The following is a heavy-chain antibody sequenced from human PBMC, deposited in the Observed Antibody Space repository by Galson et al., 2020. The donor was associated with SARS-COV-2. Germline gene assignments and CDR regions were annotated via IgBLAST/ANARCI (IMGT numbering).Heavy chain of an antibody. D-gene: IGHD3-3*01. V-gene: IGHV4-4*02. CDR2: IYHSGST. CDR1: GGSISSSNW. CDR3: ARGYDEDFWSGYYPFDY. J-gene: IGHJ4*02. Sequence: SETLSLTCAVSGGSISSSNWWSWVRQPPGKGLEWIGEIYHSGSTNYNPSLKSRVTISVDTSKNQFSLKLSSVTAADTAVYYCARGYDEDFWSGYYPFDYWGQGTLVTVSS.